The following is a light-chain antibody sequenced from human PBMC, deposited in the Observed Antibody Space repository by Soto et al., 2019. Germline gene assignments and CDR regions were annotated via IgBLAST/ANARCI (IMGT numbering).Light chain of an antibody. Sequence: EIVLTQSPGTLSLSPGERATLSCRASQSVSDMYLAWYQQKAGQAPRLLIYASNRATGIPDRFSGSGSGTDFTHTISRLEPEDFAVYYCQHYGTSALFGPGTKVEIK. CDR3: QHYGTSAL. J-gene: IGKJ3*01. V-gene: IGKV3-20*01. CDR2: AS. CDR1: QSVSDMY.